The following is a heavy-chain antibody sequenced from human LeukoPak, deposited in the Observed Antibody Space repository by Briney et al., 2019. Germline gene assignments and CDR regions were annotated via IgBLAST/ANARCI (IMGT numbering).Heavy chain of an antibody. CDR2: TYYRSKWYN. CDR1: GDSFSSDSAA. CDR3: ARGLNWFDP. J-gene: IGHJ5*02. V-gene: IGHV6-1*01. Sequence: SQTLSLTCAISGDSFSSDSAAWSWIRQSPSRGLEWLGRTYYRSKWYNDYAVSVKSRITINPDTSKNQFSLQLNSVTPEDTAVYYCARGLNWFDPWGQGTLVSVSS.